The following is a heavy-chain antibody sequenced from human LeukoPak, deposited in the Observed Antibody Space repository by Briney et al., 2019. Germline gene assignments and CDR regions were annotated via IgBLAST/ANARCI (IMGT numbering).Heavy chain of an antibody. J-gene: IGHJ3*02. CDR3: ARIDTYYYDSSGYYSAFDI. CDR2: ISGSGGST. D-gene: IGHD3-22*01. Sequence: GGSLRLSCAASGFTFSSYAMSWVRQAPGKGLEWVSAISGSGGSTYYADSVKGRFTISRDNAKNSLYLQMNSLRAEDTALYYCARIDTYYYDSSGYYSAFDIWGQGTIVTVSS. V-gene: IGHV3-23*01. CDR1: GFTFSSYA.